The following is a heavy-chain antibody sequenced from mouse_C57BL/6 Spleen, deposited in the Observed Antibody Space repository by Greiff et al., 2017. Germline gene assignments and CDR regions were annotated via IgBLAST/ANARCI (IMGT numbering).Heavy chain of an antibody. Sequence: EVQRVESGGGLVKPGGSLKLSCAASGFTFSDYGMHWVRQAPEKGLEWVAYISSGSSTIYYADTVKGRFTISRDNAKNTLFLQMTSLRSEDTAMYYCANGDYYAMDYWGQGTSVTVSS. CDR2: ISSGSSTI. CDR1: GFTFSDYG. V-gene: IGHV5-17*01. CDR3: ANGDYYAMDY. J-gene: IGHJ4*01.